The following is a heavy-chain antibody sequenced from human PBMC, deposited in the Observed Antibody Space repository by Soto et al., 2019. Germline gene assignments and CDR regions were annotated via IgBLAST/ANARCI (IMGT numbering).Heavy chain of an antibody. V-gene: IGHV1-24*01. CDR3: ATAGGLGYSSSWSDVGQQCFDY. J-gene: IGHJ4*02. Sequence: GASVKVSCKVSGYTLTELSMHWVRQAPGKGLEWMGGFDPEDGETIYAQKFQGRVTMTEDTSTDTAYMELSSLRSEDTAVYYCATAGGLGYSSSWSDVGQQCFDYWGQGTLVTVSS. D-gene: IGHD6-13*01. CDR1: GYTLTELS. CDR2: FDPEDGET.